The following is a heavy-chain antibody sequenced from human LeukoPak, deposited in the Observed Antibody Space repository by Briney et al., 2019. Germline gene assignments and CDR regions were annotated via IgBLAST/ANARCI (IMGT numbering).Heavy chain of an antibody. Sequence: GGSLRLSCAASGFTFTTNWMTWVRQAPGKGLEWVATINQDGSEKYYVDSVKGRFTVSRDNAKNSLFLQMNSLRAEDTAVYYCAKEGPYYMDVWGKGTTVTISS. CDR1: GFTFTTNW. CDR2: INQDGSEK. V-gene: IGHV3-7*01. J-gene: IGHJ6*03. CDR3: AKEGPYYMDV.